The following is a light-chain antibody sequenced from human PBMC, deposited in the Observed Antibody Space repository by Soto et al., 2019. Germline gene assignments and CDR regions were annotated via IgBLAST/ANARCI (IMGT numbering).Light chain of an antibody. Sequence: EIVMTQSPATLSVSPGERATLSCRASQSISSELAWYPQTPGQPPRLLIYGASTRATGVPARFTGSGSGSDFTLTISGLQSEDFAVYYCQQGHNWPLTFGQGTRLEI. J-gene: IGKJ2*01. CDR3: QQGHNWPLT. CDR2: GAS. V-gene: IGKV3-15*01. CDR1: QSISSE.